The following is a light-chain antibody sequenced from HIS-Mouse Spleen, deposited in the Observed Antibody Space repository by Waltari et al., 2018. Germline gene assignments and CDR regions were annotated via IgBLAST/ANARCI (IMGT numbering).Light chain of an antibody. CDR3: NARDSSGDHWV. V-gene: IGLV3-19*01. CDR2: GKN. CDR1: SHRSYY. J-gene: IGLJ3*02. Sequence: SSELTQDPAVSVALGQTVRITCQGDSHRSYYASWYQQKPGQAPVLVLYGKNNRPSGIPDRFTGSSSGNTASLTITGAQAEDEADYYCNARDSSGDHWVFGGGTKLTVL.